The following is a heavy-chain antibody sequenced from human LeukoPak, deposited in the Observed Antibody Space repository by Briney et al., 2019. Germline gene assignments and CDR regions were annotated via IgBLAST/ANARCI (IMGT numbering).Heavy chain of an antibody. CDR2: INPNSGDT. D-gene: IGHD2-2*01. CDR1: GYTFTGYY. J-gene: IGHJ4*02. CDR3: ATARYCSSTSCYAALDY. Sequence: ASVKVSCKSSGYTFTGYYMHWVRQAPGQGLEWMGWINPNSGDTNYAQKFQGRVTMTRDTSISTAYMELSRLRSDDTAVYYCATARYCSSTSCYAALDYWGQGTLVTVSS. V-gene: IGHV1-2*02.